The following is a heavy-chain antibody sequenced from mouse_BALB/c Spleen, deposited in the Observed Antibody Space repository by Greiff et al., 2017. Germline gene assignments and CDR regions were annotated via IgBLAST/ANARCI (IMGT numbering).Heavy chain of an antibody. D-gene: IGHD4-1*01. CDR2: IDPSDSYT. Sequence: QVQLKQPGAELVKPGASVKMSCKASGYTFTSYWMHWVKQRPGQGLEWIGVIDPSDSYTSYNQKFKGKATLTVDTSSSTAYMQLSSLTSEDSAVYYCTRKDWGAMDYWGQGTSVTVSS. CDR3: TRKDWGAMDY. J-gene: IGHJ4*01. V-gene: IGHV1S127*01. CDR1: GYTFTSYW.